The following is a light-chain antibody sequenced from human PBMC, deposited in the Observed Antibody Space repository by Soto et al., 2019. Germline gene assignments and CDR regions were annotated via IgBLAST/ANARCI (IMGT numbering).Light chain of an antibody. CDR2: GAS. J-gene: IGKJ1*01. CDR3: QQYNNWPPWT. V-gene: IGKV3-15*01. CDR1: QSVSSN. Sequence: EIMMTQSPATLSVSPGERATLSCRASQSVSSNLARYQQKPGQAPRLLIYGASTRATGIPARISGSGSGTEFTLTISSLQSEDFAVYYCQQYNNWPPWTFGQGTKVDIK.